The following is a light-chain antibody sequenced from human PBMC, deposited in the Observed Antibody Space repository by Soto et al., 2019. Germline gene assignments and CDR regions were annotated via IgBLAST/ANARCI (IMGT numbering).Light chain of an antibody. V-gene: IGLV1-40*01. CDR3: QTYDSSLSGLYV. Sequence: QSFLTQPPSISGAPGQRVTIACTGSSSNIGAGSDVHWYHQLPGTAPKLLIYGNTNRPSGVPDRFSGSKSGTSASPAIAGLQTEDEGDYYCQTYDSSLSGLYVFGTGTKVTVL. CDR2: GNT. CDR1: SSNIGAGSD. J-gene: IGLJ1*01.